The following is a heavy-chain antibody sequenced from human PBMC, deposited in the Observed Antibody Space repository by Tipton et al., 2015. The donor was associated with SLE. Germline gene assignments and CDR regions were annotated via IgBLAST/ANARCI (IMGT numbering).Heavy chain of an antibody. CDR2: ISGSGGST. V-gene: IGHV3-23*01. D-gene: IGHD1-26*01. Sequence: SLRLSCAASGFTFSSYAMSWVRQAPGKGLEWVSAISGSGGSTYYADSVKGRFTISRDNSKNTLYLQMNSLRAEDTAVYYCAKYRGSPDYFDYWGQGTLVTVSS. J-gene: IGHJ4*02. CDR3: AKYRGSPDYFDY. CDR1: GFTFSSYA.